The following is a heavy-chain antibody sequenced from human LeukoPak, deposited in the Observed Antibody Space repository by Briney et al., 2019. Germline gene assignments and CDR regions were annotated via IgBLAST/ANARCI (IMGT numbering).Heavy chain of an antibody. CDR1: GLTFSTYV. V-gene: IGHV3-23*01. Sequence: GGSQRLSCAASGLTFSTYVMNWVRQAPGKGLEWVSTISESGGSTYYADSVKGRFTISRDNSKSTLYLQMNSLRAEDTAVYYCGRYYVMDVWGQGTSVTVSS. CDR3: GRYYVMDV. J-gene: IGHJ6*02. CDR2: ISESGGST.